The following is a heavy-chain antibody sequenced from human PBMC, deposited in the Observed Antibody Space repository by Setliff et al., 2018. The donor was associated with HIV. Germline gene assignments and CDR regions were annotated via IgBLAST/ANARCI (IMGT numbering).Heavy chain of an antibody. CDR3: ARGGGYFHDNNAFDI. J-gene: IGHJ3*02. CDR1: GLSMSSGNYY. D-gene: IGHD3-9*01. CDR2: IYASGGT. V-gene: IGHV4-61*02. Sequence: LSLTCQVSGLSMSSGNYYWNWIRQPAGKGLEWIGRIYASGGTYYTSSLKSRVTISVDSSNSQFSLKLTSVTAADTAIYFCARGGGYFHDNNAFDIWGQGTVVTVSS.